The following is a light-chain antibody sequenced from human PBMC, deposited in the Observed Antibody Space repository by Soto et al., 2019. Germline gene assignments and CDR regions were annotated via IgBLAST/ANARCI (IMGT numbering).Light chain of an antibody. Sequence: DIQMTQSPSSLAASVGDRVTITCRASQGIRDDLGWYQQKPGKAPKRLIYAASTLQSSVPSRFSGSRSGTEFTLTISNLQPEDFARYYCLHHNSYLALTFGGGTKVETK. CDR1: QGIRDD. CDR3: LHHNSYLALT. V-gene: IGKV1-17*02. J-gene: IGKJ4*01. CDR2: AAS.